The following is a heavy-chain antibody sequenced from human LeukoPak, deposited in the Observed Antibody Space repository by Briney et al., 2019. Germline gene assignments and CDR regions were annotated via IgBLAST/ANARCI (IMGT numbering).Heavy chain of an antibody. J-gene: IGHJ4*02. CDR3: AKSQSGWYSFDY. Sequence: PGGSLRLSCAASGFTLSNYVVNWVRQATGKGLEWVSANSGSGGSTKYADSVKGRFTISGDNSKNTLYLQMNSLRAEDTAVYYCAKSQSGWYSFDYWGQGTLVTVSS. V-gene: IGHV3-23*01. D-gene: IGHD6-19*01. CDR2: NSGSGGST. CDR1: GFTLSNYV.